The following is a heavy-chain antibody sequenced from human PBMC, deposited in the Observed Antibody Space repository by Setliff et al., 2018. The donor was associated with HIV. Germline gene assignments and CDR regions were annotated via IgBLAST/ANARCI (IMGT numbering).Heavy chain of an antibody. CDR2: IDPSGAST. J-gene: IGHJ4*02. Sequence: ASVKVSCKASGYTFTNYFMHWVRQATGQGLEWMGIIDPSGASTSYAQKFQGRLTMTRDTSTSTVYMELSSLRSEDTAVYYCARAVASKNIRGEYYFDYWGQGTLVTVSS. CDR3: ARAVASKNIRGEYYFDY. D-gene: IGHD3-16*01. CDR1: GYTFTNYF. V-gene: IGHV1-46*01.